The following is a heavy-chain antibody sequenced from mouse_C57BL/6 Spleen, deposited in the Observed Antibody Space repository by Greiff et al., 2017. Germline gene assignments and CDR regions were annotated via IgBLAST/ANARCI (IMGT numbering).Heavy chain of an antibody. D-gene: IGHD2-1*01. Sequence: EVKVVESGGGLVQPGGSLSLSCAASGFTFTDYYMSWVRQPPGKALEWLGFIRNKANGYTTEYSASVKGRFTISRDNSQSILYLQMNALRAEDSATYYCANIYYGNHWYFDVWGTGTTVTVSS. CDR1: GFTFTDYY. CDR3: ANIYYGNHWYFDV. V-gene: IGHV7-3*01. J-gene: IGHJ1*03. CDR2: IRNKANGYTT.